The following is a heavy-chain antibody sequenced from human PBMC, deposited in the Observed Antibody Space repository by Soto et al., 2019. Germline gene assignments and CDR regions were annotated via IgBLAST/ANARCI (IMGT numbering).Heavy chain of an antibody. V-gene: IGHV3-30-3*01. CDR3: AGSGSYSLYYFHY. Sequence: GGSLRLSCAASGFTFSTYAMHWVRQAPGKGLEWVAVISYDGSNKYYADSVKGRFTISRDNSKDTLYLQMNSLRAEDTAVYYCAGSGSYSLYYFHYWGQGTLVTVSS. D-gene: IGHD1-26*01. J-gene: IGHJ4*02. CDR1: GFTFSTYA. CDR2: ISYDGSNK.